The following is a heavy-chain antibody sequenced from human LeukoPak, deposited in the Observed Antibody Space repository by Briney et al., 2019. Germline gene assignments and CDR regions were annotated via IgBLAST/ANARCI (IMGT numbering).Heavy chain of an antibody. Sequence: ASVKVSCKVSGYTLTELSMHWVRQVPGKGLEWMGGFDPEDGETIYAQKFQGRVTMTEDTSTDTAYMELSSLRSEDTAVYYCATVRGYSSTEGYWGQGTLVTVSS. J-gene: IGHJ4*02. CDR3: ATVRGYSSTEGY. CDR2: FDPEDGET. CDR1: GYTLTELS. V-gene: IGHV1-24*01. D-gene: IGHD6-13*01.